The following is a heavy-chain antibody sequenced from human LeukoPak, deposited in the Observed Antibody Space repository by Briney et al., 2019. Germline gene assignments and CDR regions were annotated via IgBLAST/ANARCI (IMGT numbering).Heavy chain of an antibody. CDR3: VKDQRVGLSSWFVPYLYFDC. J-gene: IGHJ4*02. D-gene: IGHD6-13*01. CDR1: GXTFSSYG. Sequence: GGSLRLSCAASGXTFSSYGMHWVRQAPGKGLEWVAVIWYDGSNKYYADSVKGRFTISRDNSKNTLYLQMSSLKPEDTAVYYCVKDQRVGLSSWFVPYLYFDCWGQGALVTVSS. V-gene: IGHV3-30*02. CDR2: IWYDGSNK.